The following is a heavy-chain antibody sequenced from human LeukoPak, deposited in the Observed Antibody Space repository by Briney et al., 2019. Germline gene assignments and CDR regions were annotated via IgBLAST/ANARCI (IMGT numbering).Heavy chain of an antibody. CDR2: IKKDGSEK. Sequence: GGSLRLSCAASGFTFSSYWVSWVRQAPGKGLEWVANIKKDGSEKYYVDSVKGRFTISRDNAKNSLYLQMNSLRAEDTAVYYCARDRPYCSSTSCYNFDYWGQGTLVTVSS. D-gene: IGHD2-2*02. CDR1: GFTFSSYW. CDR3: ARDRPYCSSTSCYNFDY. V-gene: IGHV3-7*01. J-gene: IGHJ4*02.